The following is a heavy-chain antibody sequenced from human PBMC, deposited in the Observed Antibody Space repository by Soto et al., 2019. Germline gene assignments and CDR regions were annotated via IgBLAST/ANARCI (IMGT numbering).Heavy chain of an antibody. Sequence: QVQLQESGPGLVKPSETLSLTCTVSGGSISSYYWSWLRQPPGKGLEWIGYIYYSGSTNYNPSLKSRVTIAVDTSKNQFSLKLSSVTAADTAVYYCARGGWATARYYYYYCGMDVWGQGTTVTVSS. CDR3: ARGGWATARYYYYYCGMDV. D-gene: IGHD5-12*01. J-gene: IGHJ6*02. V-gene: IGHV4-59*01. CDR1: GGSISSYY. CDR2: IYYSGST.